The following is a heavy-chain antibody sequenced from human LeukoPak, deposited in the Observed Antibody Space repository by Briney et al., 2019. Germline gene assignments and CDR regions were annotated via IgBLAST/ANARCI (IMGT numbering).Heavy chain of an antibody. V-gene: IGHV6-1*01. CDR3: ARGRSSAFDT. Sequence: SQTLSLTCGISGDSVSTNAVAWNWIRQSPSRGLEWLGRTYYGSKWYNDYAVSVISRITINPDTYRNQFSLQLNSVTPEDTAVYYCARGRSSAFDTWGQGTVVTVSS. CDR2: TYYGSKWYN. CDR1: GDSVSTNAVA. J-gene: IGHJ3*02.